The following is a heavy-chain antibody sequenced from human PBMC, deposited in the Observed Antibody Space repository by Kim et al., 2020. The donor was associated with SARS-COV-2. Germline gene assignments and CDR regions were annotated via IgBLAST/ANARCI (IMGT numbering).Heavy chain of an antibody. Sequence: YYADSVKGRFTISRDNSKNTLYLQMNSLRAEDTAVYYCAKEAGGSGSEVHWGQGTLVTVSS. V-gene: IGHV3-30*02. D-gene: IGHD3-10*01. J-gene: IGHJ4*02. CDR3: AKEAGGSGSEVH.